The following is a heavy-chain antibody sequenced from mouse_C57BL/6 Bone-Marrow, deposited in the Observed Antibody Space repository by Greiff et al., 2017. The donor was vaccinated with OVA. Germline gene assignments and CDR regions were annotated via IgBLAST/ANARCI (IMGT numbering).Heavy chain of an antibody. CDR2: IDPNSGGT. V-gene: IGHV1-72*01. Sequence: QVQLQQPGAELVKPGASVKLSCKASGYTFTSYWMHWVKQRPGRGLEWIGRIDPNSGGTKYNEKFKGTATLPVAQSSSTAYMQLSSLTSEDSAVYYGERPGYYGSSYRFEDWGQGTLVTVSA. D-gene: IGHD1-1*01. CDR1: GYTFTSYW. CDR3: ERPGYYGSSYRFED. J-gene: IGHJ3*01.